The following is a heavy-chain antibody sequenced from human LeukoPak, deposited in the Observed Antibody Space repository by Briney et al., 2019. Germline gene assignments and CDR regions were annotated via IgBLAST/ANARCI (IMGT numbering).Heavy chain of an antibody. Sequence: LSLTCTVSGGSVSSGSYYWSWVRQAPGKGLEWVAMISYDGSNKYYEDSVKGRFTISRDNSKNTLYLQMNSLRSEDTAVYYCAKDDYGMDVWGQGTTVTISS. V-gene: IGHV3-30*18. CDR2: ISYDGSNK. J-gene: IGHJ6*02. CDR1: GGSVSSGSYY. CDR3: AKDDYGMDV.